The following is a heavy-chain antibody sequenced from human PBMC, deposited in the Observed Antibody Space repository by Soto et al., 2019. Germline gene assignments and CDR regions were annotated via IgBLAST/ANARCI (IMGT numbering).Heavy chain of an antibody. CDR3: ARDDYHPDIVVVPAASDSSSNPYNWFDP. J-gene: IGHJ5*02. D-gene: IGHD2-2*01. CDR1: GGSFSGYY. Sequence: SETLSLTCAVYGGSFSGYYWSWIRQPPGKGLEWIGEINHSGSTNYNPSLKSRVTISVDTSKNQFSLKLSSVTAADTAVYYCARDDYHPDIVVVPAASDSSSNPYNWFDPWGQGTLVTVSS. CDR2: INHSGST. V-gene: IGHV4-34*01.